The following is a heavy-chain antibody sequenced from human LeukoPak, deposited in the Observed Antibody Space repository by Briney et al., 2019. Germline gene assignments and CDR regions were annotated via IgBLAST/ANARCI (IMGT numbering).Heavy chain of an antibody. CDR3: AKDRVGAVLFFDS. CDR2: ISGSGGST. D-gene: IGHD1-26*01. CDR1: GFTFSSYA. Sequence: PGGSLRLSCAASGFTFSSYAMNWVRQAPGKGLEWVSTISGSGGSTYYADSVKGRFTISRDNSKTTLYLQMNSLRAEDTAVYYCAKDRVGAVLFFDSWGQGTLVTVSS. J-gene: IGHJ4*02. V-gene: IGHV3-23*01.